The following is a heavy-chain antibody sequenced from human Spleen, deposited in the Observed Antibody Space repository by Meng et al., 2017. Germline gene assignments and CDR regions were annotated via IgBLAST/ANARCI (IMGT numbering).Heavy chain of an antibody. CDR3: ARHSKYDWSDRYYFED. D-gene: IGHD1-1*01. CDR1: GFTFSTYA. Sequence: GESLKISCAASGFTFSTYAMSWVRQAPGRGPEWISYISDTGRAVYYADSVKGRFTLSRDNAKNSLSLQLNSLTAEDTAVYYCARHSKYDWSDRYYFEDWGHGTLVTVSS. J-gene: IGHJ4*01. V-gene: IGHV3-11*01. CDR2: ISDTGRAV.